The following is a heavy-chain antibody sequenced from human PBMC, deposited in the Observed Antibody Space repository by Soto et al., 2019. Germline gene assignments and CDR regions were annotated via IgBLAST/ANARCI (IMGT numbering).Heavy chain of an antibody. CDR3: AHTYYYDSRDWFDP. D-gene: IGHD3-22*01. CDR2: IYWDDDK. Sequence: QITLKESGPTLVKPTQTLTLTCTFSGFSLSTSGVGVGWIRQPPGKALEWLALIYWDDDKRYSPSLKSRLTVIKDTSXNQVVLTMTNMDPVDTATYYCAHTYYYDSRDWFDPWGQGTLVTVSS. CDR1: GFSLSTSGVG. V-gene: IGHV2-5*02. J-gene: IGHJ5*02.